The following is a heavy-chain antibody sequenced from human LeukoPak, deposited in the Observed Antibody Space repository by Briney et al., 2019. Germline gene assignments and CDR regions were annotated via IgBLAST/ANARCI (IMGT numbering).Heavy chain of an antibody. J-gene: IGHJ5*01. CDR3: ARLAGVTNDS. CDR2: INPSGTST. V-gene: IGHV1-46*04. D-gene: IGHD2-21*02. CDR1: GDTFTSYH. Sequence: ASVKVSCKASGDTFTSYHVHWVRQAPGQGLEWMGVINPSGTSTTYTQKLQGRVTMTRDTSTSTDYMELTNLTSEGTAIYYCARLAGVTNDSWGQGTLVTVSS.